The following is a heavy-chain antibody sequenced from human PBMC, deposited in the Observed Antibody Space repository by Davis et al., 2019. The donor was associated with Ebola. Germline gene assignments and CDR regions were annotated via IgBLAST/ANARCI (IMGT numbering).Heavy chain of an antibody. V-gene: IGHV3-74*01. CDR1: GFTFSSYS. CDR2: INSDGSST. J-gene: IGHJ3*02. CDR3: ARVGALSSSWYGDDAFDI. Sequence: GESLKISCAASGFTFSSYSMNWVRQAPGKGLVWVSRINSDGSSTSYADSVKGRFTISRDNAKNTLYLQMNSLRAEDTAVYYCARVGALSSSWYGDDAFDIWGQGTMVTVSS. D-gene: IGHD6-13*01.